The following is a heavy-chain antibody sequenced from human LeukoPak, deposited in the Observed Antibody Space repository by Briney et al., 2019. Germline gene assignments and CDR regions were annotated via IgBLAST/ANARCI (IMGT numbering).Heavy chain of an antibody. D-gene: IGHD3-3*01. J-gene: IGHJ3*02. CDR1: GYTFTNYY. CDR3: ARDHGDDAFDI. Sequence: ASVRVSSKASGYTFTNYYIHWVRQAPGQGREWMGWINSNRGGTNYAQKFQGRVTMTRDTSISTAYMELRSVRSDDTAVYYCARDHGDDAFDIWGPGTMVTVSS. V-gene: IGHV1-2*02. CDR2: INSNRGGT.